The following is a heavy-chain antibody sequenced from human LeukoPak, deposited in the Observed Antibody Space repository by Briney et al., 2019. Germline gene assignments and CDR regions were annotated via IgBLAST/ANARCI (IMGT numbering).Heavy chain of an antibody. CDR3: AICSSTRTHAFDI. Sequence: SETLSLTCAVSGYSISSGYYWGWLRQPPGKGLEWIGSIYHSGSTYYNPSLKSRVTISVDTSKNQFSLKLSSVTAADTAVYYCAICSSTRTHAFDIWGQGTMVTVSS. V-gene: IGHV4-38-2*01. CDR2: IYHSGST. CDR1: GYSISSGYY. J-gene: IGHJ3*02. D-gene: IGHD2-2*01.